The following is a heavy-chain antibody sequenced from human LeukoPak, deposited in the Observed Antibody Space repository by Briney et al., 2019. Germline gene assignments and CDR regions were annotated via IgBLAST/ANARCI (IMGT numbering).Heavy chain of an antibody. D-gene: IGHD1-26*01. CDR1: GFTFSSYA. CDR2: MKHDGSEK. Sequence: GGSLRLSCAASGFTFSSYAMNWVRQAPGKGLEWVANMKHDGSEKNYVDSVKGRFTISRDNAKNSLYLQMNSLRVEDTGVYYCAGGPRKDTPYSWFDPWGQGTLVIVSS. J-gene: IGHJ5*02. V-gene: IGHV3-7*03. CDR3: AGGPRKDTPYSWFDP.